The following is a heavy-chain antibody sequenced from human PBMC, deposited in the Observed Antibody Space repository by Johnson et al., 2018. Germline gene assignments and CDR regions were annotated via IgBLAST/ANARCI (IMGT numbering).Heavy chain of an antibody. CDR2: ITHRGST. Sequence: QVQLQESGPGLVKHSESLSLTCTVSSGSIRSYYWSRIRQHPGQGLSWIGEITHRGSTNYTTSLTMRFTISVDTSKTQFSLKLSSVTAADTAVYYCARERSGTTAPPYHYYYYMDVWGKGTTVTVSS. J-gene: IGHJ6*03. CDR3: ARERSGTTAPPYHYYYYMDV. CDR1: SGSIRSYY. V-gene: IGHV4-59*01. D-gene: IGHD1-1*01.